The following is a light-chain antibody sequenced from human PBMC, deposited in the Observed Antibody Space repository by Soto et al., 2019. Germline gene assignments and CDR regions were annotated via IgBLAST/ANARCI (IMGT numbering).Light chain of an antibody. J-gene: IGKJ1*01. CDR1: QSVSSK. CDR3: QQYGNSPWT. Sequence: EIVMTQSPATLSVSPGEGATLSCRASQSVSSKLAWYLQKPGQAPRLLIYGASDRATGIPDRFSGSGSGTDFTLIISRLEPEDFAVYYCQQYGNSPWTFGQGTKVEIK. CDR2: GAS. V-gene: IGKV3-20*01.